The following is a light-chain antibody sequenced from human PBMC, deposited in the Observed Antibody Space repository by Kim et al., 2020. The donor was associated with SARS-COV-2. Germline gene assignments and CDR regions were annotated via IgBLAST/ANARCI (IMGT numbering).Light chain of an antibody. CDR2: EDD. J-gene: IGLJ2*01. Sequence: NFMLTQPHSVSESPGKTVTISCTRSSGSIDDNYVQWYQQRPGGVPTTVIYEDDQRPSGVSDRFSGSIDNSSNSASLTISGLRTEDEADYYCQSYNRDNVQFGGGTQLTVL. V-gene: IGLV6-57*04. CDR1: SGSIDDNY. CDR3: QSYNRDNVQ.